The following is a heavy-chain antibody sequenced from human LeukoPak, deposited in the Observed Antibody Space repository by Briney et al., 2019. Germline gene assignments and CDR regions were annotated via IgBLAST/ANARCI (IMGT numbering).Heavy chain of an antibody. CDR1: GFTFSSYG. CDR3: AKVGRFGELSGFDY. CDR2: ISGSGGST. D-gene: IGHD3-10*01. Sequence: GGSLRLSCAASGFTFSSYGMSWVRQAPGKGLEWVSAISGSGGSTYYADSVKGRFTISRDNSKNTLYLQMNSLRAEDTAVYYCAKVGRFGELSGFDYWGQGTLVTVSS. J-gene: IGHJ4*02. V-gene: IGHV3-23*01.